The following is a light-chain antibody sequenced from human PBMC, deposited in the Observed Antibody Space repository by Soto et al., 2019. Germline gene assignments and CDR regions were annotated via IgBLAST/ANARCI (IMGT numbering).Light chain of an antibody. CDR2: EVT. CDR3: CSHAGSKNYYL. J-gene: IGLJ1*01. V-gene: IGLV2-8*01. CDR1: SSDIGGYDF. Sequence: QSALTQPPSASGSPGQSVTISCTGSSSDIGGYDFVSWYQQHPGKVPKLLIYEVTKRPSGVPDCFSGSKSGNTASLTVSGLQADDEADYYCCSHAGSKNYYLFGPGTKLTVL.